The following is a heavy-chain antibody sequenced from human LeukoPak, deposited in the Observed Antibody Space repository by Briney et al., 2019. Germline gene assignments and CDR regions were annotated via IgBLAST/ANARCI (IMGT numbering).Heavy chain of an antibody. Sequence: SETLTLTCTVSGGPITSSSYYWGWIRQPPGKGLEWIGSIFYSGSTYYNPSLKSRATISVDTSKTQFSLKLSSVTAADTAVYYCAKQQLVRCFDCWGQGILVTVSS. J-gene: IGHJ4*02. CDR2: IFYSGST. V-gene: IGHV4-39*01. CDR1: GGPITSSSYY. D-gene: IGHD6-13*01. CDR3: AKQQLVRCFDC.